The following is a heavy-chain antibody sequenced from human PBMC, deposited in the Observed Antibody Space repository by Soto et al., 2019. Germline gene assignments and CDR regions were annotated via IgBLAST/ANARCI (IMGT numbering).Heavy chain of an antibody. Sequence: EVQLVESGGGLVQPGGSLRLSCAASGFTFSSYWMHWVRQAPGKGLVWVSRINSDGSSTSYADSVKGRFTISRDNAKNTLYLQMNSLRAEETAVYYCARDGEGDCSGGSCYSYAFDIWGQGTMVTVSS. CDR2: INSDGSST. CDR1: GFTFSSYW. J-gene: IGHJ3*02. D-gene: IGHD2-15*01. V-gene: IGHV3-74*01. CDR3: ARDGEGDCSGGSCYSYAFDI.